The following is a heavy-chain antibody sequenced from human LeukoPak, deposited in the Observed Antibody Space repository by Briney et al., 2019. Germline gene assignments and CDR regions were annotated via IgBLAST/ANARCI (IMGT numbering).Heavy chain of an antibody. CDR2: VSYSGSA. CDR1: GGSVSSGAYY. D-gene: IGHD1-26*01. J-gene: IGHJ4*02. Sequence: PSETLSLTCNVSGGSVSSGAYYWSWVRQPPGKGLDWIGYVSYSGSAEYNPSLKSRVTISVDTSRTQFSLKLSSVTAADTAVYYCASGHYPFEYWGQGTLVTVSS. V-gene: IGHV4-61*08. CDR3: ASGHYPFEY.